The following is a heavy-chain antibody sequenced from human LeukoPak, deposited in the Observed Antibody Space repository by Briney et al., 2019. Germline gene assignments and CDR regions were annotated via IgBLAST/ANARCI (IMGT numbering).Heavy chain of an antibody. V-gene: IGHV3-23*01. J-gene: IGHJ4*02. Sequence: GGSLRLSCAASGFPFSTYAMSWVRQAPGKGLEWVSSIRGSDGSTYYADSVKGRFAISRDNSKNTLYLQMNSLRAEDAAVYYCAKDVYGDYGGLDYWGQGTLVTVSS. D-gene: IGHD4-17*01. CDR1: GFPFSTYA. CDR3: AKDVYGDYGGLDY. CDR2: IRGSDGST.